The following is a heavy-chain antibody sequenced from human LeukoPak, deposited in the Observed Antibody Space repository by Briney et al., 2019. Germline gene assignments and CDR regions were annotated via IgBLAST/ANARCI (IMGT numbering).Heavy chain of an antibody. V-gene: IGHV3-7*01. Sequence: PGGSLRLSCAVSGFTFNSHWMSWVRQAPGKGLEWVAKINQDGSEKYSVASMKGRITISRDNAKNSLYLEMNSLRVEDTAVFYCARVMSASVWRSYGSYDYYYYMDIWGRGTTVTVSS. CDR2: INQDGSEK. CDR1: GFTFNSHW. J-gene: IGHJ6*03. D-gene: IGHD3-16*01. CDR3: ARVMSASVWRSYGSYDYYYYMDI.